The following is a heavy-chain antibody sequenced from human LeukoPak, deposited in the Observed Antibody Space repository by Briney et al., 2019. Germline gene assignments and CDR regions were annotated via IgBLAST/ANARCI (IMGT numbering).Heavy chain of an antibody. Sequence: SGTLSLTCTVSGDSISSGYYWGWIRQPPGEGLQWIANVYHRGNNYYNPSLWSRVTISVDTSKNQFSLKLSSVTAADTAVYYCARERARWEHFNLYYYYGMDVWGQGTTVTVSS. CDR2: VYHRGNN. J-gene: IGHJ6*02. V-gene: IGHV4-38-2*02. CDR1: GDSISSGYY. CDR3: ARERARWEHFNLYYYYGMDV. D-gene: IGHD1-26*01.